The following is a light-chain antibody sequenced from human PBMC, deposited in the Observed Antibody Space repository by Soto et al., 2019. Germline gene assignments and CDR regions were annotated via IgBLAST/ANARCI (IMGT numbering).Light chain of an antibody. CDR2: GAS. V-gene: IGKV3-20*01. Sequence: EIVLTPSPVTLSLSPGERATLSCRASQSVSNNYLAWYQQKPGQAPRLLIYGASSRATGIPDRFSGSGSGTDFTLTISRLEPEDFAVYYCQQYGSSPLTFGQGTKVDIK. CDR3: QQYGSSPLT. J-gene: IGKJ1*01. CDR1: QSVSNNY.